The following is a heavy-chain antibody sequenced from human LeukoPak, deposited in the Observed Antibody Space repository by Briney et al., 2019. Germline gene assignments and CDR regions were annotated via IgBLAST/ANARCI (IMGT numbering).Heavy chain of an antibody. J-gene: IGHJ4*02. D-gene: IGHD3-22*01. Sequence: PGGSLRLSCAASGFTFSNAWMNWVRQAPGKGLEWVGRIKSKTDGGTTDYAAPVKGRFTISRDDSKNTLYLQTNSLKTEDTAVYYCSTTYYYDSSEGYWGQGTLVTVSS. CDR3: STTYYYDSSEGY. CDR1: GFTFSNAW. V-gene: IGHV3-15*07. CDR2: IKSKTDGGTT.